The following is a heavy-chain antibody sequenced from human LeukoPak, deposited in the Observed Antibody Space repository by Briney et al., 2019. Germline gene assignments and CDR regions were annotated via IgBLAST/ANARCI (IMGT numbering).Heavy chain of an antibody. CDR1: GFTFSSYG. D-gene: IGHD6-19*01. CDR2: IWYDGSNK. V-gene: IGHV3-33*01. CDR3: ARTSQQWLFFDY. Sequence: PGGSLRLSCAASGFTFSSYGMPWVRQAPGKGLEWVAVIWYDGSNKYYADSVKGRFTISRDNSKNTLYLQMNSLRAEDTAVYYCARTSQQWLFFDYWGQGTLVTVSS. J-gene: IGHJ4*02.